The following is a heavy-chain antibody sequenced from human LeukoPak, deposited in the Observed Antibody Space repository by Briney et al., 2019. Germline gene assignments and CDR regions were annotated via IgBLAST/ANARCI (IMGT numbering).Heavy chain of an antibody. J-gene: IGHJ4*02. CDR2: IKQDGSEK. CDR1: GFTFSSYW. CDR3: ARVDYDFWSGYIPFDY. Sequence: PGGSLRLSCAASGFTFSSYWMSWVRQAPGKGLEWVANIKQDGSEKYYVDSVKGRFTISRDNAKNSLYLQMNSLRAEDTAVYYCARVDYDFWSGYIPFDYWGQGTLVTVSS. D-gene: IGHD3-3*01. V-gene: IGHV3-7*01.